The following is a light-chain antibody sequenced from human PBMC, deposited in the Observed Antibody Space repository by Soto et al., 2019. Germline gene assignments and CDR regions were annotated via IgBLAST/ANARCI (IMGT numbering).Light chain of an antibody. CDR3: QQYNSYPWT. CDR2: MAS. J-gene: IGKJ1*01. V-gene: IGKV1-5*03. CDR1: QSISSW. Sequence: DIQMTQSPSTLSASVGDRVTITCRASQSISSWLAWYQQKPGKAPKLLIYMASSLESGVPSRFSGSGSGTESTLTISSLQPDDFATYYCQQYNSYPWTFGQGTKVEIK.